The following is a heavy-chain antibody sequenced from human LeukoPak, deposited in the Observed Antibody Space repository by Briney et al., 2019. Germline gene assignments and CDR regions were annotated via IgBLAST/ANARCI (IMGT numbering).Heavy chain of an antibody. D-gene: IGHD6-19*01. V-gene: IGHV1-69*05. J-gene: IGHJ3*02. CDR1: GGTFISNT. CDR2: IIPIFETA. CDR3: ARGNGAVAIDDAFDI. Sequence: SVKVSCKASGGTFISNTISWVRQAPGQGLEWMGGIIPIFETANYAQKFQGRVTITTDESTSTAHMELSSLRSEDTAVYYCARGNGAVAIDDAFDIWGQGTLVTVSS.